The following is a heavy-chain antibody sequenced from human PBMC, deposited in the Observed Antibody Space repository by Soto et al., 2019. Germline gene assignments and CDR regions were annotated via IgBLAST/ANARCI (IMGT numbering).Heavy chain of an antibody. D-gene: IGHD3-22*01. CDR3: ARDHDTPAGDAFDI. V-gene: IGHV1-69*01. J-gene: IGHJ3*02. Sequence: QVQLVQSGAEVKKPGSSVKVSCKASGGTFSSYAISWVRQAPGQGLEWMGGIIPIFGTANYAQKFQGRVTITADESTSTANMEMSSLRSEDTAVYYCARDHDTPAGDAFDIWGQGTMVTVSS. CDR2: IIPIFGTA. CDR1: GGTFSSYA.